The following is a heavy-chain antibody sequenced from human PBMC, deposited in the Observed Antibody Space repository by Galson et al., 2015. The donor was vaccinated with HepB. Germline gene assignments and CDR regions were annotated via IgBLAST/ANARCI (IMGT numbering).Heavy chain of an antibody. Sequence: SLRLSCAASGFTFSDFALNWVRQAPGKGLEWVAHISYDGSNKYYADSVKGRFTISRDSSKNTLYLQMNSLSAEDTAVYYCARDPDDPTDYYNTFDSWGQGTLVTVSS. V-gene: IGHV3-30*04. D-gene: IGHD3-9*01. CDR3: ARDPDDPTDYYNTFDS. J-gene: IGHJ4*02. CDR2: ISYDGSNK. CDR1: GFTFSDFA.